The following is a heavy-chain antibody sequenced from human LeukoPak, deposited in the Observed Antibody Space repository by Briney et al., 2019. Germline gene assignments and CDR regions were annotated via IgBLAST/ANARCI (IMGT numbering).Heavy chain of an antibody. V-gene: IGHV1-69*04. J-gene: IGHJ4*02. Sequence: SVKVSCKASGGTFSSYAISWVRQAPGQGLEWMGRTIPILGIANYAQKFQGRVTITADKSTSTAYMELSSLRSEDTAVYYCAREASDSSGWYSSYFDYWGQGTLVTVSS. CDR2: TIPILGIA. CDR3: AREASDSSGWYSSYFDY. CDR1: GGTFSSYA. D-gene: IGHD6-19*01.